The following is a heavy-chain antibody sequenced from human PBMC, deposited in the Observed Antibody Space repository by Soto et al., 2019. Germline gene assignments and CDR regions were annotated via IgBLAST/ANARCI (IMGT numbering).Heavy chain of an antibody. Sequence: GGSLRLSCAVSGFTVSSYYMAWVRQAPGKGLEWVSVLYTGGSTYYADSVKGRFTVSRHNSKDTLFLQMNSLRAEDTAVYYCAREPGRGCSSTHCPLQYWGQGTLVTVSS. CDR2: LYTGGST. D-gene: IGHD2-2*01. CDR1: GFTVSSYY. CDR3: AREPGRGCSSTHCPLQY. J-gene: IGHJ4*02. V-gene: IGHV3-53*04.